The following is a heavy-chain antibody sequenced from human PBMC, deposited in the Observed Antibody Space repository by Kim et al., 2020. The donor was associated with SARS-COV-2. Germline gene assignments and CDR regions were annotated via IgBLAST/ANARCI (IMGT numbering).Heavy chain of an antibody. CDR2: ISGSPGRT. D-gene: IGHD1-26*01. CDR3: ARKTPGTIDY. V-gene: IGHV3-23*01. Sequence: GGSLRLSCAASGFTFNTYAMNWVRQAPGKGLEWVSEISGSPGRTYYADSVKGRLTISRDNYNNKLYLQMSSLRVEDTAVYFCARKTPGTIDYWGRGTLVTVSS. CDR1: GFTFNTYA. J-gene: IGHJ4*02.